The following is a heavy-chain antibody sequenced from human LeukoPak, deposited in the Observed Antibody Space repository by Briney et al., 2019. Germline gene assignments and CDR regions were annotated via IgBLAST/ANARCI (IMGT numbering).Heavy chain of an antibody. Sequence: GGSLRLSCAASGFTFSSYGMHWVRQAPGKGLEWVAVVSYDGSKKYYADSAKGRFSISRDNSKNTLYLQMNSLRVEDTAVYYCARHYDYGDASDWYFDLWGRGTLVTVSS. J-gene: IGHJ2*01. CDR1: GFTFSSYG. CDR2: VSYDGSKK. V-gene: IGHV3-30*03. D-gene: IGHD4-17*01. CDR3: ARHYDYGDASDWYFDL.